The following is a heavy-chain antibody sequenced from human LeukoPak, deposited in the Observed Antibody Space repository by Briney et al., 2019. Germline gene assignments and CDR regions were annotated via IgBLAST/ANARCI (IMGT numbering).Heavy chain of an antibody. CDR3: VKPSRGPYYWFDL. D-gene: IGHD1-1*01. CDR2: INPNGGAI. V-gene: IGHV1-2*02. Sequence: ASAKVSCKASGYTFIGYYMHWVRQAPGQALEWMGWINPNGGAINYAQKFQGRVTLTRDTSRNTAYMEINRLTSDDTAVYYCVKPSRGPYYWFDLWGQGTLVTVSS. J-gene: IGHJ5*02. CDR1: GYTFIGYY.